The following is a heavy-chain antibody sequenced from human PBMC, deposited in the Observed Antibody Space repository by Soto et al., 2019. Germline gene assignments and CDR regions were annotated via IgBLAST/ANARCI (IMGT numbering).Heavy chain of an antibody. Sequence: QVQLQQWGAGLLKPSETLSLNCAVYGDSFSGYYWTWIRQPPGKGLEWIGEINHSGSTNSNPSLKTRVTSSVDTSKNQFSLKLTSVNAADTAVYYCARGRNDYYYGLDVWGQGTTVTVSS. V-gene: IGHV4-34*02. CDR2: INHSGST. J-gene: IGHJ6*02. CDR3: ARGRNDYYYGLDV. CDR1: GDSFSGYY.